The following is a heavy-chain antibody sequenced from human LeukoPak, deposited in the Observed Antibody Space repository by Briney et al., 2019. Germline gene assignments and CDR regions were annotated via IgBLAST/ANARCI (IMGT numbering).Heavy chain of an antibody. V-gene: IGHV3-21*01. Sequence: GGSLRLSCAASGFTFSSYSMNWVRQAPGKGLEWVSSISSSSSYIYYADSVKGRFTISRDNAKNSLYLQMNSLRAEDTAVYYCARVQGEYSSSSDYWGQGTLVTVSS. J-gene: IGHJ4*02. D-gene: IGHD6-6*01. CDR2: ISSSSSYI. CDR3: ARVQGEYSSSSDY. CDR1: GFTFSSYS.